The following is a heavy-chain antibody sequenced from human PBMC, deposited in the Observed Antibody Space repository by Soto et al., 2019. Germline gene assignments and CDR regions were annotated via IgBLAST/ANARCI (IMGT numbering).Heavy chain of an antibody. CDR1: GFTFSSYW. CDR2: IKQDGSEK. J-gene: IGHJ4*02. V-gene: IGHV3-7*01. Sequence: GGSLRLSCAASGFTFSSYWMSWVRQAPGKGLEWVANIKQDGSEKYYVDSVKGRFTISRDNAKNSLYLKMNSLRAEDTAVYYCASRSKNWNSDYWGQGTLVTVSS. CDR3: ASRSKNWNSDY. D-gene: IGHD1-1*01.